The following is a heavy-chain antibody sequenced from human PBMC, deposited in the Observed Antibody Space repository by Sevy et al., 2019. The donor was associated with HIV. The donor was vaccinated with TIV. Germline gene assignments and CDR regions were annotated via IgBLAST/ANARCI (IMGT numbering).Heavy chain of an antibody. CDR1: GFTFRIYA. CDR2: ISCSGSST. D-gene: IGHD3-22*01. V-gene: IGHV3-23*01. J-gene: IGHJ4*02. Sequence: GGSLRLSCTTSGFTFRIYAMSWVRQAPGKGLEWVSAISCSGSSTYYADSVKGRFTISRDNSKNTRYLQMNSLRAEDTAVFYCAKEGGSHYDTSGSFDDWGQGTRVTVSS. CDR3: AKEGGSHYDTSGSFDD.